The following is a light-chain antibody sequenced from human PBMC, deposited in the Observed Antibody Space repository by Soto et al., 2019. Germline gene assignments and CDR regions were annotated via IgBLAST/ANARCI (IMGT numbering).Light chain of an antibody. CDR2: KVS. Sequence: QSALTQPASVSGSPGQSITIPCTGSSNDIGGYNYVSWYQQHPGRAPKLVIYKVSDRPSGVSTRFSGSKSGNTASLTISGLQAEDEADYYCTSYTSSSTRVFGGGTKVTVL. CDR1: SNDIGGYNY. CDR3: TSYTSSSTRV. V-gene: IGLV2-14*01. J-gene: IGLJ3*02.